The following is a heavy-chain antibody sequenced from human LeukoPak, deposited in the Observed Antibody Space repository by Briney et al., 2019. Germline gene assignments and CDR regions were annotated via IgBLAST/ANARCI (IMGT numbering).Heavy chain of an antibody. CDR1: GYTFTGYY. J-gene: IGHJ4*02. CDR2: INPNSGGT. CDR3: ARDLKDSRIAVTIDY. D-gene: IGHD6-13*01. Sequence: GASVKVSCKASGYTFTGYYMHWVRQAPGQGLEWMGWINPNSGGTNYAQKFQGRVTMTRDASISTAYMELSRLRSDDTAVYYCARDLKDSRIAVTIDYWGQGTLVTVSS. V-gene: IGHV1-2*02.